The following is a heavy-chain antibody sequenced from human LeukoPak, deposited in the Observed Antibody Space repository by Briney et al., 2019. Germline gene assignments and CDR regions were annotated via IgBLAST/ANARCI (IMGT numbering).Heavy chain of an antibody. V-gene: IGHV3-23*01. CDR1: GFTFSSYA. D-gene: IGHD5-12*01. CDR3: ARDHLDIVATYNWFDP. CDR2: ISGSGGST. J-gene: IGHJ5*02. Sequence: GGSLRLSCAASGFTFSSYAMSWVRQAPGKGLEWVSAISGSGGSTYYADSVKGRFTISRDNSKNTLYLQMNSLRAEDTAVYYCARDHLDIVATYNWFDPWGQGTLVTVSS.